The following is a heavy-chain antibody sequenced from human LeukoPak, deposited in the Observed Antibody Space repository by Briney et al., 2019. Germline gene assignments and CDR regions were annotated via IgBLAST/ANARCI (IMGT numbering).Heavy chain of an antibody. CDR3: ARHRVLLWFGELLNFDY. CDR2: IKQAGSEK. D-gene: IGHD3-10*01. V-gene: IGHV3-7*01. J-gene: IGHJ4*02. Sequence: GGSLSLSCAASGFTFSSYWISWVRQAAGKGLEGVANIKQAGSEKYYVHSVKGRFTISRYNAKNSLYLQMNSLRAEDTAVYYCARHRVLLWFGELLNFDYWGQGTLVTVSS. CDR1: GFTFSSYW.